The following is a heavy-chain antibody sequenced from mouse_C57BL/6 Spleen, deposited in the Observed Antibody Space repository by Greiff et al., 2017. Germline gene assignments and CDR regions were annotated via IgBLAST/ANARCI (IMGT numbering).Heavy chain of an antibody. CDR1: GYAFSSSW. J-gene: IGHJ3*01. CDR2: IYPGDGDT. Sequence: QVQLQQSGPELVKPGASVKISCKASGYAFSSSWMNWVKQRPGRGLEWIGRIYPGDGDTNYNGKFKGKATLTADKSSSTAYMQLSSLTSEDSAVYFCARSYYSNVPWFAYWGQGTLVTVSA. V-gene: IGHV1-82*01. D-gene: IGHD2-5*01. CDR3: ARSYYSNVPWFAY.